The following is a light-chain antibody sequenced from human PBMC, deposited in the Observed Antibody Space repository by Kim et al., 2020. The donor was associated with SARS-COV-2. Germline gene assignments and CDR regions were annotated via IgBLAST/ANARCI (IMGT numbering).Light chain of an antibody. Sequence: LSPGERATLSCRASHSISSYLAWYQQKPAQAPRLLVYDASKRATGIPARFSGSGSGTDLTLTISSLEPEDFAVYYCQQRSDWPLTFGGGTKVDIK. CDR3: QQRSDWPLT. CDR1: HSISSY. CDR2: DAS. V-gene: IGKV3-11*01. J-gene: IGKJ4*01.